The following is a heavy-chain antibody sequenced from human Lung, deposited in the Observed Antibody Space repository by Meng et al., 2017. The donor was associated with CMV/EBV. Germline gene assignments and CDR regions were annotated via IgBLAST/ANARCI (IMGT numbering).Heavy chain of an antibody. D-gene: IGHD6-19*01. CDR2: TYHSGST. J-gene: IGHJ4*02. CDR3: ASFPPPGKQWLVTDY. Sequence: HVQLHQAGPGLVQPSGTLAPPCAVSARSIRSSNWWSWVRQPPGKGLEWIGETYHSGSTNYNPSLKSRVTISVDKSKNQFSLKLSSVTAADTAVYYCASFPPPGKQWLVTDYWGQGTLVTVSS. CDR1: ARSIRSSNW. V-gene: IGHV4-4*02.